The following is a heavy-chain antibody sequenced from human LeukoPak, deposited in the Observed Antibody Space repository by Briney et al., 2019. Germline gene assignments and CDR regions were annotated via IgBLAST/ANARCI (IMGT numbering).Heavy chain of an antibody. CDR1: GYTFTSYD. D-gene: IGHD3-3*01. CDR3: ARGLLGLAKRYYDFWSGHPGLSWFDP. Sequence: ASVKVSCKASGYTFTSYDINWVRQATGQGLEWMGWMNPNSGNTGYAQKFQGRVTITRNTSISTAYMELSSLRSEDTAVYYCARGLLGLAKRYYDFWSGHPGLSWFDPWGQGTLVTVSS. CDR2: MNPNSGNT. J-gene: IGHJ5*02. V-gene: IGHV1-8*03.